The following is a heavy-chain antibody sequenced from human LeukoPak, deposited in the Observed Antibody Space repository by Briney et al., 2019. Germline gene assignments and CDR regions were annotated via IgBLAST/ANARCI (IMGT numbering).Heavy chain of an antibody. D-gene: IGHD6-13*01. J-gene: IGHJ4*02. CDR3: AIFPVGIAAAGTLY. CDR1: GGSISSSSYY. Sequence: PSETLSLTCTVSGGSISSSSYYWGWIRQPPGKGLECIGSIYYNGRTFYNPSLKSRVTISVDTSKNQFSLKLSSVTAADTAVYYCAIFPVGIAAAGTLYWGQGTLVTVSS. V-gene: IGHV4-39*07. CDR2: IYYNGRT.